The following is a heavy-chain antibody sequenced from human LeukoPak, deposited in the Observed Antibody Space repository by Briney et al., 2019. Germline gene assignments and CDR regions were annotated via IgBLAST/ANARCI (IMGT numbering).Heavy chain of an antibody. D-gene: IGHD3-3*01. CDR3: ARHEWSGYYLFDY. CDR2: IYHSGST. Sequence: SETLSLTCTVSGGSISSSNWWSWVRQPPGKGLEWIGEIYHSGSTNYNPSLKSRVTISVDKSKNQFSLKLTSVTAADAAVYYCARHEWSGYYLFDYWGQGTLVTVSS. J-gene: IGHJ4*02. CDR1: GGSISSSNW. V-gene: IGHV4-4*02.